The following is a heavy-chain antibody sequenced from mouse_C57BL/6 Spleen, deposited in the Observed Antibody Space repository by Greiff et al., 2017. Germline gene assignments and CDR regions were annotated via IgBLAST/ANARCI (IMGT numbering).Heavy chain of an antibody. D-gene: IGHD1-1*01. V-gene: IGHV10-1*01. Sequence: EVQRVESGGGLVQPKGSLKLSCAASGFSFNTYAMNWVRQAPGQGLEWVARIRSKSNNYATYYADSVKDRFTISRDDSESMLYLQMNNLKTEDTAMYYGVRHYYEGYFDVWGTGTTVTVSS. J-gene: IGHJ1*03. CDR1: GFSFNTYA. CDR2: IRSKSNNYAT. CDR3: VRHYYEGYFDV.